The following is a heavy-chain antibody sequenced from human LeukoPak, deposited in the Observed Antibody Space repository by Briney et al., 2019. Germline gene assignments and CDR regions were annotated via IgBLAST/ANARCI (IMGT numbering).Heavy chain of an antibody. J-gene: IGHJ4*02. CDR3: AKRGNRYCSSTSCYVFDY. Sequence: HPGGSLRLSCAASGFTFSSYAMSWVRQAPGKGLEWVSAISGSGGSTYYADSVKGRLTISRDNSKNTLYLQMNSLRAEDTAVYYCAKRGNRYCSSTSCYVFDYWGQGTLVTVSS. D-gene: IGHD2-2*01. CDR1: GFTFSSYA. V-gene: IGHV3-23*01. CDR2: ISGSGGST.